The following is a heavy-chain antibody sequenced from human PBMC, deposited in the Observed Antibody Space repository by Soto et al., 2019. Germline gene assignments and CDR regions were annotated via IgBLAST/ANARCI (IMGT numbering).Heavy chain of an antibody. V-gene: IGHV1-8*01. CDR2: MNPNRGNT. D-gene: IGHD4-17*01. J-gene: IGHJ4*02. Sequence: VPLVQSGAEVKKPGASVKVSCKASGYTFTSYGINLVRQATGQGLEWMGWMNPNRGNTGYAQKFQGRGTMTRNTSISTAYMELSSLRSEDTAVYYCARTLYGDNVDYWGQGTLVTVSS. CDR1: GYTFTSYG. CDR3: ARTLYGDNVDY.